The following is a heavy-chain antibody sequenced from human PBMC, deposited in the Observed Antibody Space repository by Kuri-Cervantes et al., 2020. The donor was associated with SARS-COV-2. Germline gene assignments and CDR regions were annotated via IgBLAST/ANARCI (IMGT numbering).Heavy chain of an antibody. J-gene: IGHJ6*03. CDR1: GESFSGYY. CDR2: VNHRGST. V-gene: IGHV4-34*01. CDR3: ARRGGSGYDQYYYYMDV. Sequence: SETLSLTCAFYGESFSGYYWNWIRQSPGKGLEWIGEVNHRGSTNYNPSLKGRITISVDTSKNQVSLKLSSVTAADTAVYYCARRGGSGYDQYYYYMDVWGKGTTVTVSS. D-gene: IGHD5-12*01.